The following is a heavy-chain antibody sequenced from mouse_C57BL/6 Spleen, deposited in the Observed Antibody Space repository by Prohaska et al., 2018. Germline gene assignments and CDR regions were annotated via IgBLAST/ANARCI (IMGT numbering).Heavy chain of an antibody. V-gene: IGHV1-18*01. CDR3: ARSRYYYGSSPYWYFDV. Sequence: HGKSLEWIGDINPNNGGTIYNQKFKGKATLTVDKSSSTAYMELRSLTSEDTAVYYCARSRYYYGSSPYWYFDVWGTGTTVTVSS. J-gene: IGHJ1*03. CDR2: INPNNGGT. D-gene: IGHD1-1*01.